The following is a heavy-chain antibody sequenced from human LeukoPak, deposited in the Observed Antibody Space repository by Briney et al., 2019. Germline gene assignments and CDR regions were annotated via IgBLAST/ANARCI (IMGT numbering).Heavy chain of an antibody. V-gene: IGHV4-4*02. D-gene: IGHD2-21*02. CDR3: ARDSESYCGGDCYVGYFQH. Sequence: PSETLSLTCAVSGGSISSSNWWSWVRQPPGKGLEWNGEIYHSGSTNYNPSLKSRVTISVDKSMNQFSLKLSSVTAADTAVYYCARDSESYCGGDCYVGYFQHWGQGTLVTVSS. J-gene: IGHJ1*01. CDR1: GGSISSSNW. CDR2: IYHSGST.